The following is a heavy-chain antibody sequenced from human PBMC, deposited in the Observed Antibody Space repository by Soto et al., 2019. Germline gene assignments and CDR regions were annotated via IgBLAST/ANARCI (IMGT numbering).Heavy chain of an antibody. CDR1: GFTFSSYS. D-gene: IGHD3-3*01. V-gene: IGHV3-48*02. J-gene: IGHJ6*02. CDR2: ISSSSSTI. Sequence: PGGSLRLSCAASGFTFSSYSMNWVRQAPGKGLEWVSYISSSSSTIYYADSVKGRFTISRDNAKNSLYLQMNSLRDEDTAVYYCARDFTYYDFWSGYSVFYGMDVWGQGTTLTVS. CDR3: ARDFTYYDFWSGYSVFYGMDV.